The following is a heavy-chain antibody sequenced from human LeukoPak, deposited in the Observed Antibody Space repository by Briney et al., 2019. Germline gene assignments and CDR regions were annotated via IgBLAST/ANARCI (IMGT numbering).Heavy chain of an antibody. D-gene: IGHD3-3*01. CDR1: GGSISSSSYY. V-gene: IGHV4-39*01. Sequence: SETLSLTCTVPGGSISSSSYYWGWIRQPPGKGLEWIGSIYYSGSTYYNPSLKSRVTISVDTSKNQFSLKLSSVTAADTAVYYCARQPTYYDFWSGYYMSLIFDYWGQGTLVTVSS. CDR2: IYYSGST. J-gene: IGHJ4*02. CDR3: ARQPTYYDFWSGYYMSLIFDY.